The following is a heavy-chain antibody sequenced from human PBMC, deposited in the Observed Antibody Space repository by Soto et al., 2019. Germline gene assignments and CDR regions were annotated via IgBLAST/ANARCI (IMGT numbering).Heavy chain of an antibody. CDR1: GGSISGSNW. CDR3: ARESWVASERGGFDY. V-gene: IGHV4-4*02. D-gene: IGHD3-16*01. J-gene: IGHJ4*02. CDR2: TYHSGST. Sequence: QVQLQESGPGLVKPSGTLSLTCAVSGGSISGSNWWSWVRQPPGKGLEWIGETYHSGSTNYNPSLKSRVSISVDKSKNQFSLKLSSVTAADTAVYYCARESWVASERGGFDYWGQGTLVTVSS.